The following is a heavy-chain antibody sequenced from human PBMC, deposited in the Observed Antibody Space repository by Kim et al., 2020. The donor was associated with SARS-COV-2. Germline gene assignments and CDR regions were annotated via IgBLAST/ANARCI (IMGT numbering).Heavy chain of an antibody. CDR3: ARHWRQWLDITLSYFDY. D-gene: IGHD6-19*01. J-gene: IGHJ4*02. V-gene: IGHV4-39*01. Sequence: LESEVTISVDTSKNQFSLKLSSVTAADTAVYYCARHWRQWLDITLSYFDYWGQGTLVTVSS.